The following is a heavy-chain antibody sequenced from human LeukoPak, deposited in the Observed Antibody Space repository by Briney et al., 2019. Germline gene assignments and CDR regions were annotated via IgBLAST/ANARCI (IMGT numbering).Heavy chain of an antibody. CDR2: ISYDGSNK. J-gene: IGHJ3*02. V-gene: IGHV3-30*01. D-gene: IGHD2-2*01. CDR1: GFTFSSYA. Sequence: PGGSLRLSCAASGFTFSSYAMHWVRQAPGKGLEWVAVISYDGSNKYYADSVKGRFTISRDNYKNTLYLQMNSLRAEDTAVYYCARDSDGYCSSTSCYRRGGAFDIWGQGTMVTVSS. CDR3: ARDSDGYCSSTSCYRRGGAFDI.